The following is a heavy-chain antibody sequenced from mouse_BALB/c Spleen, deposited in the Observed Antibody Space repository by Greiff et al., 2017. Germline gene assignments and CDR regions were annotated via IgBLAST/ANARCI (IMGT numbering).Heavy chain of an antibody. CDR3: ARSGNWEYYFDY. J-gene: IGHJ2*01. Sequence: EVHLVESGGGLVQPGGSRKLSCAASGFTFSSFGMHWVRQAPEKGLEWVAYISSGSSTIYYADTVKGRFTISRDNPKNTLFLQMTSLRSEDTAMYYCARSGNWEYYFDYWGQGTTLTVSS. CDR2: ISSGSSTI. V-gene: IGHV5-17*02. CDR1: GFTFSSFG. D-gene: IGHD4-1*01.